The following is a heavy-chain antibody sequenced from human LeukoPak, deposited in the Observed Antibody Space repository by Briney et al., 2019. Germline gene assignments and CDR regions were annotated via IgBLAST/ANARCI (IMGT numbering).Heavy chain of an antibody. V-gene: IGHV3-23*01. J-gene: IGHJ4*02. CDR2: ISGSGGST. D-gene: IGHD3-10*01. CDR1: GFTFGSYA. Sequence: PGGSLRLSCAASGFTFGSYAMSWVRQAPGKGLEWVSAISGSGGSTYYADSVKGRFTISRDNSKNTLYLQMNSLRAEDTAVYYCAKDPLGLMVRGALNYFDYWGQGTLVTVSS. CDR3: AKDPLGLMVRGALNYFDY.